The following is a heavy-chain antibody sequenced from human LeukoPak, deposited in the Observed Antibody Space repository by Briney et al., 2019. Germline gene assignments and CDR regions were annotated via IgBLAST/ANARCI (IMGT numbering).Heavy chain of an antibody. CDR1: GFTFSSYG. J-gene: IGHJ4*02. D-gene: IGHD3-22*01. Sequence: GRSLRLSCAASGFTFSSYGMHWVRQAPGKGLEWVAVIWYDGSNKYYADSVKGRFTISRDNSKNTLYLQMNSLRAEDTAVYYCARDPYYYDSSGGYYFDYWGQGTLVTVSS. CDR3: ARDPYYYDSSGGYYFDY. CDR2: IWYDGSNK. V-gene: IGHV3-33*01.